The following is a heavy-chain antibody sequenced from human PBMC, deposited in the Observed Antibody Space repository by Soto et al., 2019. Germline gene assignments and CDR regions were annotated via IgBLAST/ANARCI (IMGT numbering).Heavy chain of an antibody. V-gene: IGHV3-23*01. CDR1: GFTFSSYA. D-gene: IGHD6-6*01. CDR3: AKPVLVYSSSGLCDY. J-gene: IGHJ4*02. Sequence: GGSLRLSCAASGFTFSSYAMSWVRQAPGKGLEWVSAISGSGGSTYYADSVKGRFTISRDNSKNTLYLQMNSLRAEDTAVYYCAKPVLVYSSSGLCDYWGQGTLVTVSS. CDR2: ISGSGGST.